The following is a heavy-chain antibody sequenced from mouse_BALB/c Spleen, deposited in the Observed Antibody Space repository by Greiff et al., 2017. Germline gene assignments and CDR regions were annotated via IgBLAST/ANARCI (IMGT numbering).Heavy chain of an antibody. D-gene: IGHD2-14*01. J-gene: IGHJ4*01. CDR1: GYTFTDYN. Sequence: EVQLQQSGPELVKPGASVKISCKASGYTFTDYNMHWVKQSHGKSLEWIGYIYPYNGGTGYNQKFKSKATLTVDNSSSTAYMELRSLTSEDSAVYYCAREDRPHAMDYWGQGTSVTVSS. CDR3: AREDRPHAMDY. CDR2: IYPYNGGT. V-gene: IGHV1S29*02.